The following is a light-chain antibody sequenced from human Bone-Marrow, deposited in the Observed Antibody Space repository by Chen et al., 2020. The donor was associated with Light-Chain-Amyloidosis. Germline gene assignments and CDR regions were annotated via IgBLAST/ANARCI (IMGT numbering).Light chain of an antibody. J-gene: IGKJ2*01. CDR3: QHSYGTPYT. CDR1: QSISSY. V-gene: IGKV1-39*01. CDR2: AAS. Sequence: DIQMTQAPSSLSASVGDRVTITCRASQSISSYLNWCQQKPGKAPKLLIYAASSLQSGVPSRFSGSGSGTDFTLTISSLQPEDFETYYCQHSYGTPYTFGQGTKLEIK.